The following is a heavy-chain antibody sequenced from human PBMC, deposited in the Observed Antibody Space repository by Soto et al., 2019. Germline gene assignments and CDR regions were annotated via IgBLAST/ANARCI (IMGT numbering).Heavy chain of an antibody. CDR1: GGTFSSYA. CDR3: ARVVRLAYCGGDCYSAMDV. Sequence: ASVKVSCKASGGTFSSYAISWVRQAPGQGLEWMGGIIPIFGTANYAQKFQGRVTITADESTSTAYMELSSLRSEDTAVYYCARVVRLAYCGGDCYSAMDVWGQGTTVTVSS. J-gene: IGHJ6*02. CDR2: IIPIFGTA. V-gene: IGHV1-69*13. D-gene: IGHD2-21*02.